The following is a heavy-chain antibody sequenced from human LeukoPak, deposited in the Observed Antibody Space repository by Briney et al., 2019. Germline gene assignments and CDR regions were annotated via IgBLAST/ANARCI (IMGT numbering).Heavy chain of an antibody. D-gene: IGHD1-14*01. CDR3: ARLTGWGAFDI. CDR2: IYHSGST. J-gene: IGHJ3*02. CDR1: GFTVSSNY. Sequence: GSLRLSCAASGFTVSSNYMSWVRQPPGKGLEWIGEIYHSGSTNYNPSLKSRVTISVDKSKNQFFLKLSSVTAADTAVYYCARLTGWGAFDIWGQGTMVTVSS. V-gene: IGHV4-4*02.